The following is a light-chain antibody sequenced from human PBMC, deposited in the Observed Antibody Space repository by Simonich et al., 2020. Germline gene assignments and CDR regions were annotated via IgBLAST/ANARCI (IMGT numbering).Light chain of an antibody. V-gene: IGLV2-14*03. J-gene: IGLJ2*01. Sequence: QSALTQPASVSGSPGQSITISCTGTSMDVGGYNYVSWYQQPPGKAPKLMIYDVSNRPSGVSNRFSGSKSGNTASLTISGLQAEDEADYYCSSYTSSRVFGGGTKLTVL. CDR2: DVS. CDR3: SSYTSSRV. CDR1: SMDVGGYNY.